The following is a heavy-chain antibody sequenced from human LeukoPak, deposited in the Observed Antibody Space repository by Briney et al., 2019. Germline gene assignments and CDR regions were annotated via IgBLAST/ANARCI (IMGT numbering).Heavy chain of an antibody. J-gene: IGHJ4*02. CDR1: GGSISSYY. D-gene: IGHD2-21*01. CDR2: IYYSGST. V-gene: IGHV4-59*08. Sequence: SETLSLTCTVSGGSISSYYWSWIRQPPGRGLERIGYIYYSGSTNYNPSLKSRVTISVDTSKNQFSLKLSSVTAADTAVYYCARHRWGYYRPGPFDYWGQGTLVTVSS. CDR3: ARHRWGYYRPGPFDY.